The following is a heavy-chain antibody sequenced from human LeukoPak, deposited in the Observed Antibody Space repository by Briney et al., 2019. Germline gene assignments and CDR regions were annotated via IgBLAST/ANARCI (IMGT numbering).Heavy chain of an antibody. CDR2: INPNSGGT. J-gene: IGHJ4*02. CDR1: GYTFTGYY. D-gene: IGHD4-23*01. V-gene: IGHV1-2*02. Sequence: ASVKVSCKASGYTFTGYYMHWVRQAPGQGLEWMGWINPNSGGTYYAQKFQGRVTMTSDTSISSAYMELSRLRSDDRAVYYCARDLYGCTSATFDYWGQGTLVTVSS. CDR3: ARDLYGCTSATFDY.